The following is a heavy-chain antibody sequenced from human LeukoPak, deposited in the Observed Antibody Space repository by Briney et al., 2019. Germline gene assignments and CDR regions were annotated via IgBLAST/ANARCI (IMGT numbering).Heavy chain of an antibody. CDR3: AKDFSSSWLYYFDY. Sequence: GGSLRLSCAASGFTFSSYAMSWVRQAPGKGLEWVSAISGSGGSTYYADSVKGRFTISRDNSKNAPYLQMNSLRAEDTAVYYCAKDFSSSWLYYFDYWGQGTLVTVSS. J-gene: IGHJ4*02. CDR2: ISGSGGST. CDR1: GFTFSSYA. D-gene: IGHD6-13*01. V-gene: IGHV3-23*01.